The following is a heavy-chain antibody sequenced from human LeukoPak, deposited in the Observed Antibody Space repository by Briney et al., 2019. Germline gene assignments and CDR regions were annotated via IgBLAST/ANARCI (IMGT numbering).Heavy chain of an antibody. J-gene: IGHJ4*02. CDR2: IYTSGST. CDR1: GGTISSYY. D-gene: IGHD3-10*01. CDR3: ARLGGSGSYYPFDY. Sequence: SETLSLTCTVSGGTISSYYWSWIRQPAGKGLEWIGRIYTSGSTNYNPSLKSRVTISVDTSKNQFSLKLSSVTAADTAVYYCARLGGSGSYYPFDYWGQGTLVTVSS. V-gene: IGHV4-4*07.